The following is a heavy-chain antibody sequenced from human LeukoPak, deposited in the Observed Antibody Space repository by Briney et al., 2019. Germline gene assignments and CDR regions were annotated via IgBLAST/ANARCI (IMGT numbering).Heavy chain of an antibody. CDR2: INHSGST. D-gene: IGHD4-17*01. CDR1: GGSFSGYY. V-gene: IGHV4-34*01. CDR3: ARGRAVTFSRNYYYYGMDV. Sequence: SETLSLTCAVYGGSFSGYYWSWIRQPPGKGLEWIGEINHSGSTNYNPSLKSRVTISVDTSKNQFSLRLSSVTAADTAVYYCARGRAVTFSRNYYYYGMDVWGQGTTVTVSS. J-gene: IGHJ6*02.